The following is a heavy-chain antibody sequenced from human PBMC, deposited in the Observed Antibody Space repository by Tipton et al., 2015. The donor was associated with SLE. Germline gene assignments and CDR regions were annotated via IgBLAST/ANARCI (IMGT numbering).Heavy chain of an antibody. J-gene: IGHJ3*02. Sequence: SLRLSCAASGFNFEDYTFHWVRQVPGKGLEWVSLISWHGTIFYAQSVKGRFTISRDNSKNSLSLQMKSLRTEDSALYYCARDSLFQGVVDAFDIWGPGTLVTVSS. V-gene: IGHV3-43*01. CDR2: ISWHGTI. D-gene: IGHD3-10*01. CDR1: GFNFEDYT. CDR3: ARDSLFQGVVDAFDI.